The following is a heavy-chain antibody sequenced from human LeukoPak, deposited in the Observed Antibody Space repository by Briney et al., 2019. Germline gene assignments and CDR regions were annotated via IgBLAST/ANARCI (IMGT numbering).Heavy chain of an antibody. CDR1: GYRFTDYW. J-gene: IGHJ4*02. D-gene: IGHD3-22*01. Sequence: GESLKISCKASGYRFTDYWIAWVRQMPGVGLEGMGMIFPGDSNARYRPSFKGHVTIPVDKSITTAYLQWRRLKASDTAMYFCAPLHYDRSGFKGPHSAYWGQATLATASS. V-gene: IGHV5-51*01. CDR2: IFPGDSNA. CDR3: APLHYDRSGFKGPHSAY.